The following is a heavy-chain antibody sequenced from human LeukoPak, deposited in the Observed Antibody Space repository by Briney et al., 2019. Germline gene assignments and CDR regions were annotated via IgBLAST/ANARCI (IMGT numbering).Heavy chain of an antibody. D-gene: IGHD3-10*01. CDR2: ISYDGSNK. J-gene: IGHJ4*02. CDR1: GFTFSTYA. Sequence: GGSLRLSCAASGFTFSTYAIHWVRQAPGKGLEWLAVISYDGSNKYYADSVKGRFTISRDDSKNTLYLQMNSLRAEDTAVYYCAKDLMGGFGELPDYWGQGTLVTVSS. V-gene: IGHV3-30-3*01. CDR3: AKDLMGGFGELPDY.